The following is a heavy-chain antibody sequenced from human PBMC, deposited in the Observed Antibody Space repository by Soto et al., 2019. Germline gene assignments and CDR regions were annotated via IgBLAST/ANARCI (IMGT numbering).Heavy chain of an antibody. V-gene: IGHV1-2*02. Sequence: ASVKVSCKASGYTFTDYYLHWVRQAPGQGLQWMGWISPKSGDTKYAQNLQGRVTMTRDTSIGATYMELSGLTSDDTAVYYCAKLAYYHYAMDVWGQGTTVTVSS. J-gene: IGHJ6*02. CDR1: GYTFTDYY. CDR2: ISPKSGDT. CDR3: AKLAYYHYAMDV.